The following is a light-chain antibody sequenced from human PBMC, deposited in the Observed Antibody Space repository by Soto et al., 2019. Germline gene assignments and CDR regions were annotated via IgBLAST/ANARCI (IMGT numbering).Light chain of an antibody. V-gene: IGKV3-15*01. CDR1: QSISDT. CDR2: GAS. CDR3: QQYNNWPWT. Sequence: EIVMTQSPVTLSVSPGGRATLSCRASQSISDTLAWYQQKPGQAPRLLIHGASTRAPGFPARFSGSGSGTDFTLTISSPQSEDFAVYYCQQYNNWPWTFGQGTKVDI. J-gene: IGKJ1*01.